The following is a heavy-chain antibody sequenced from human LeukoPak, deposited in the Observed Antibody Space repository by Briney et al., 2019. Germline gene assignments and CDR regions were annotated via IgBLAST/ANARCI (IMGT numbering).Heavy chain of an antibody. CDR3: ARDREAVPGTWNLEMDYFDY. V-gene: IGHV4-4*07. D-gene: IGHD6-19*01. CDR1: GASLSGYY. CDR2: IYSSGGT. J-gene: IGHJ4*02. Sequence: KPSETLSPTFTVSGASLSGYYWSWIRQSARKGMDWIWRIYSSGGTNYNPSLKSRLTMSVDTSKNQFSLKLTSVTAADTAVYYCARDREAVPGTWNLEMDYFDYWGQGTLVTVSS.